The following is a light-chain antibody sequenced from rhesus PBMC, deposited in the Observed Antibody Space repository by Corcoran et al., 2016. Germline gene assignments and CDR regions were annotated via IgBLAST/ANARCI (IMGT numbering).Light chain of an antibody. CDR3: QHGYGTPHS. CDR1: ENVNNY. CDR2: KAS. Sequence: DIQMTQSPSSLSASVGDRVTITCRASENVNNYLNCYPQNTGKAPKLLSEKASTLQSGVPSRFSGSGAGTDDTFTISSLQPEDVSTYYCQHGYGTPHSFGQGTKVEIK. V-gene: IGKV1-74*01. J-gene: IGKJ2*01.